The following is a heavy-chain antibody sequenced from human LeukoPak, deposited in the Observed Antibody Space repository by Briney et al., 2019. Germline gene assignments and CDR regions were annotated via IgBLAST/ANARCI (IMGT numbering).Heavy chain of an antibody. CDR2: INPNSGGT. V-gene: IGHV1-2*02. CDR1: GFTFTGYY. D-gene: IGHD4-23*01. Sequence: ASVKLSCKASGFTFTGYYIHWVRQAPGQGLEWMGWINPNSGGTNYAQMFQGRVTMTRDTSINTTYMELSGLRSYDTAVYYCARDSYGGNWALGYWGQGTLVTVSS. J-gene: IGHJ4*02. CDR3: ARDSYGGNWALGY.